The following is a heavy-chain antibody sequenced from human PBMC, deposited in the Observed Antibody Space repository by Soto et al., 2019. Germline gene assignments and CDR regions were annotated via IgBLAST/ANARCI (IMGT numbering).Heavy chain of an antibody. D-gene: IGHD6-13*01. CDR1: GFTFSSYG. J-gene: IGHJ4*02. CDR3: ARDSSSFGDFDY. Sequence: QVQLVESGGGVVQPGRSLRLSCAASGFTFSSYGMHWVRQAPGKGLEWVAVIWYDGSNKYYADSVKGRFTISRDNSKNTLYLQMNSLRAEDTAAYYCARDSSSFGDFDYWGQGTLVTVSS. V-gene: IGHV3-33*01. CDR2: IWYDGSNK.